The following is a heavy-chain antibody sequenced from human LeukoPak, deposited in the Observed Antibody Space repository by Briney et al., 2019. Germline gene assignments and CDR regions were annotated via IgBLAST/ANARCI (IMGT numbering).Heavy chain of an antibody. V-gene: IGHV3-66*01. J-gene: IGHJ4*02. Sequence: GGSLRLSCAASGFTFSSYWMSWVRQAPGKGLEWVSIIHSDGTSDYVDSARGRFAISRDNSKDIFYLQMNSLRVEDTAVYYCVRDRSGTYLDYWGQGTLVTVSS. CDR2: IHSDGTS. CDR1: GFTFSSYW. CDR3: VRDRSGTYLDY. D-gene: IGHD1-1*01.